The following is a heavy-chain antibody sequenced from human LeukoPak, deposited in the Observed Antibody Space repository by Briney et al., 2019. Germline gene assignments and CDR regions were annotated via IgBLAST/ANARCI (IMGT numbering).Heavy chain of an antibody. CDR3: ARDKSQQWLTSLILDY. D-gene: IGHD6-19*01. CDR1: GYTFTGYY. J-gene: IGHJ4*02. Sequence: ASVKVSCKASGYTFTGYYMHWVRQAPGQGLEWMGWINPNSGSTNYAQKFQGRVTMTRDTSISTAYMELSRLRSDDAAVYYCARDKSQQWLTSLILDYWGQGTLVTVSS. V-gene: IGHV1-2*02. CDR2: INPNSGST.